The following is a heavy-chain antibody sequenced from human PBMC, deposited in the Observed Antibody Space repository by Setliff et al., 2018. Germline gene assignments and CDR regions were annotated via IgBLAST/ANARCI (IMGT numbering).Heavy chain of an antibody. D-gene: IGHD1-26*01. CDR3: AKDLRPDGLWDIDH. J-gene: IGHJ5*02. V-gene: IGHV3-23*01. CDR1: GFSPYIYS. CDR2: IIGSSVST. Sequence: PGGSLRLSCAVSGFSPYIYSMSWVRQAPGKGLEWVSSIIGSSVSTLYADFVKGRFTISRDTSKSEIYLQMNSLRDDDTAIYYCAKDLRPDGLWDIDHWGLGTLVTVSS.